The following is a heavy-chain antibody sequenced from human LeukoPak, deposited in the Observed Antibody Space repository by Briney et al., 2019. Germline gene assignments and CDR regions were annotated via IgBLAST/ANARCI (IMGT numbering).Heavy chain of an antibody. Sequence: GSLRLSCAASGFTFSSYSMNWGRQAPGKGLGWVSSISSSSSYIYYADSVKGRFTISRDNAQNSLYLQMNILRAEDTAVYYCASLSVRYMDVWGKGTTVTVSS. V-gene: IGHV3-21*01. D-gene: IGHD2/OR15-2a*01. CDR2: ISSSSSYI. CDR3: ASLSVRYMDV. CDR1: GFTFSSYS. J-gene: IGHJ6*03.